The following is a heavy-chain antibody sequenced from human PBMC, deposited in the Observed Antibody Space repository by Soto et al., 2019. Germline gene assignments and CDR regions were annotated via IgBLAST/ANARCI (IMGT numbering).Heavy chain of an antibody. CDR3: ARKLIAVTTSSWFAP. CDR2: IYYSGST. J-gene: IGHJ5*02. V-gene: IGHV4-39*01. CDR1: GGSISSSSYY. Sequence: SETLSLTCTVCGGSISSSSYYWGWIRQPPGKGLEWIGSIYYSGSTYYNPSLKSRVTISVDTSKNQFPLKLSSVTAADTAVYYCARKLIAVTTSSWFAPWGQGTLVTVSS. D-gene: IGHD4-17*01.